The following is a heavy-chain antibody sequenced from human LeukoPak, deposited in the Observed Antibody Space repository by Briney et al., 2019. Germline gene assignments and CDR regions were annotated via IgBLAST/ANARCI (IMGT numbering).Heavy chain of an antibody. D-gene: IGHD4-17*01. Sequence: GESLKISCQGSGYRFTSYWIGWVRQTPGKGLEWMGIIYPGDSDTRYSPSFQGQVTISADKSISTAYLQWSSLKASDTAMYYCARSPNPSGDYFDYWGQGTLVTVSS. J-gene: IGHJ4*02. CDR2: IYPGDSDT. CDR1: GYRFTSYW. CDR3: ARSPNPSGDYFDY. V-gene: IGHV5-51*01.